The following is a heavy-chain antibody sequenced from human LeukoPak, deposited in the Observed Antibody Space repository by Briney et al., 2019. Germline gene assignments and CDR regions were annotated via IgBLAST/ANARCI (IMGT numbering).Heavy chain of an antibody. D-gene: IGHD6-13*01. CDR1: GYTFTSYY. CDR3: ASGTTVSSSAAASFDY. Sequence: ASVNVSCMPSGYTFTSYYMHRVRQAPGQGLEWMGIINLSGGSTGYAQKFQGRVTMTRDTSTSTVYMELSSLRSEDTAVYYCASGTTVSSSAAASFDYWGQGTLVTVSS. CDR2: INLSGGST. J-gene: IGHJ4*02. V-gene: IGHV1-46*01.